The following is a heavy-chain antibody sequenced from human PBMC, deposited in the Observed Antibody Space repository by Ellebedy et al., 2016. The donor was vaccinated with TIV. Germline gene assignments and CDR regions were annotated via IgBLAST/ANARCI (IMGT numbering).Heavy chain of an antibody. J-gene: IGHJ3*02. CDR2: IYYSGST. Sequence: MPSETLSLTCTVSGGSISPYYWGWIRQPPGKGLEWIGSIYYSGSTNYNPSLKSRVTISVDTSKNQFSLKLSSVTAADTAVYYCARSGSYLEGVTFDIWGQGTMVTVSS. CDR3: ARSGSYLEGVTFDI. D-gene: IGHD1-26*01. CDR1: GGSISPYY. V-gene: IGHV4-59*01.